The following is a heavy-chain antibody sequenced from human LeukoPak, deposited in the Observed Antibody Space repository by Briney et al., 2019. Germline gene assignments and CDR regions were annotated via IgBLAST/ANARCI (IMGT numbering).Heavy chain of an antibody. V-gene: IGHV3-53*01. Sequence: GGSLRLSCAASGFTFSSYSMNWVRQAPGRGLEWVSVIYSDGSTYYADSVKGRFTISRDNSKNTLYLQMSSLGAEDTAVYYCARETDYWGQGTLVTVSS. CDR2: IYSDGST. CDR1: GFTFSSYS. CDR3: ARETDY. J-gene: IGHJ4*02.